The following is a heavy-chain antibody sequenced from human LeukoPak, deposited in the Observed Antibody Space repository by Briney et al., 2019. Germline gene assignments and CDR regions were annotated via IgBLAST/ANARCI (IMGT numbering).Heavy chain of an antibody. V-gene: IGHV3-30-3*01. CDR3: ARAGSSWYSNWFDP. Sequence: GRSLRLSCAASGFTFSSYAMHWVRQAPGKGLEWVAVISYDGSNKYYADSVKGRFTISRDNSKNTLYLQMNSLRAEDTAVYYCARAGSSWYSNWFDPWGQGTLVTVSS. CDR1: GFTFSSYA. D-gene: IGHD6-13*01. J-gene: IGHJ5*02. CDR2: ISYDGSNK.